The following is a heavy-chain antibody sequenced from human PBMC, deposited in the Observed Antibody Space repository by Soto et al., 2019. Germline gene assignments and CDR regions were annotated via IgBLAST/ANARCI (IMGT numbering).Heavy chain of an antibody. CDR3: AGEGSAPYYSYGMDV. D-gene: IGHD6-19*01. J-gene: IGHJ6*02. CDR2: INGYNGNT. V-gene: IGHV1-18*01. Sequence: QVQLEQSGAEVKKPGDSMKVSCKASGYTFTTYGISWVRQAPGQGLEWMGWINGYNGNTDYPQKLQGRVTMNTDTSTSTAYMALRSLRSDDTAVYYCAGEGSAPYYSYGMDVWGQGTTVTVSS. CDR1: GYTFTTYG.